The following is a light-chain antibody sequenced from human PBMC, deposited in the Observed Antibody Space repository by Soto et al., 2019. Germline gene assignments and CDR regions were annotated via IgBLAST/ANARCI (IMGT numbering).Light chain of an antibody. CDR2: GAS. Sequence: DIQLTQSPSFLSASIGDRVTITCRASQGINSNLAWYQQKPGKVPKVLIYGASTLQSGVPSRFSGSVSGTEFTLTISSLQPEDFATYYCQQLNNNPLTFGGGTKVEIK. J-gene: IGKJ4*01. CDR3: QQLNNNPLT. V-gene: IGKV1-9*01. CDR1: QGINSN.